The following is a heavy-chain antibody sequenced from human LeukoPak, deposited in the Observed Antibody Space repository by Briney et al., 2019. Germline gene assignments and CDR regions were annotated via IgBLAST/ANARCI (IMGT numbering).Heavy chain of an antibody. J-gene: IGHJ4*02. V-gene: IGHV3-23*01. CDR2: VSGSGSVT. CDR3: AKDKAALPKYFDY. CDR1: GFTFGNYA. Sequence: GGSLRLSSAASGFTFGNYAMNWVRQAPGKGLEWVSGVSGSGSVTYYADSVKGRFTISRDISKNTLYLQMSSLSADDTAVYYCAKDKAALPKYFDYWGQGTLVTVSS.